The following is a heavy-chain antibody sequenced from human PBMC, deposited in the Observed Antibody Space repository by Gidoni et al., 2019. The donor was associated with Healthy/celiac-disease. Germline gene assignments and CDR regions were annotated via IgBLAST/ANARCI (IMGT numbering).Heavy chain of an antibody. CDR1: GYTLTSYG. D-gene: IGHD6-13*01. V-gene: IGHV1-8*01. J-gene: IGHJ4*02. CDR2: MNPNSGNT. Sequence: QAQLEQYGDEVKKTGDSVTVSCKAPGYTLTSYGTNWVRHATGRWLEWMGWMNPNSGNTGSAQKFQGRVTMTSNTSISTAYMALSSLASDDTAVYYCARCWDYFDYWGQGTLVTVSS. CDR3: ARCWDYFDY.